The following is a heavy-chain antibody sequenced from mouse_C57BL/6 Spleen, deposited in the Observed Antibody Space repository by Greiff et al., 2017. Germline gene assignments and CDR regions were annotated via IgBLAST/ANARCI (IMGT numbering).Heavy chain of an antibody. J-gene: IGHJ3*01. CDR3: TLGDDGAWFAY. D-gene: IGHD2-12*01. CDR2: IDPENGDT. Sequence: EVKLQQSGAELVRPGASVKLSCTASGFNIKDDYMHWVKQRPEQGLEWIGWIDPENGDTEYASKFQGKATITADTSSNTAYLQLSSLTSEDTAVYYCTLGDDGAWFAYWGQGTLVTVSA. CDR1: GFNIKDDY. V-gene: IGHV14-4*01.